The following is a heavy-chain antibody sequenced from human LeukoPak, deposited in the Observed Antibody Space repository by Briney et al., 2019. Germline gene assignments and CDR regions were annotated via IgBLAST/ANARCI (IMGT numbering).Heavy chain of an antibody. CDR2: IVVGSGNT. V-gene: IGHV1-58*01. J-gene: IGHJ5*02. D-gene: IGHD3-3*01. Sequence: SVKVSCKASGFTFTSSAVQWVRQARGQRLEWIGWIVVGSGNTNYAQKFQERVTITRDMSTSTAYMELSSLRSEYTAVYYCAAEGVPTYYDFWSGYYKSWFDPWGQGTLVTVSS. CDR1: GFTFTSSA. CDR3: AAEGVPTYYDFWSGYYKSWFDP.